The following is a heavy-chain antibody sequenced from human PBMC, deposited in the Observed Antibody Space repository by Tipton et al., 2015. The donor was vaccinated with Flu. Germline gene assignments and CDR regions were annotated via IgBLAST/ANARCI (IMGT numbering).Heavy chain of an antibody. CDR3: ARHSTMHNYVHFDY. CDR2: IYYSGST. CDR1: GDSISSTTYY. D-gene: IGHD1-1*01. J-gene: IGHJ4*02. V-gene: IGHV4-39*01. Sequence: LSCTVSGDSISSTTYYWGWIRQPPGKGLEWIGSIYYSGSTYYSPSLKSRITISVDTSKNQFSLKLTSVTAADTAVYYCARHSTMHNYVHFDYWGQGTLVTVSS.